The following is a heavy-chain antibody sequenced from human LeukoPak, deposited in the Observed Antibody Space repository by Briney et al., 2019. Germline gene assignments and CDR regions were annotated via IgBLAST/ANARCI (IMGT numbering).Heavy chain of an antibody. J-gene: IGHJ4*02. CDR3: AKDRGGSVAGTQFDY. CDR1: GFTVSPYA. Sequence: GGSLRLSCAASGFTVSPYAMSWVRQAPGKGLEWVSHFSATGGFTKYADSVKGRFTISRDDSRNTLYLQMSSLRDEDTAVYYCAKDRGGSVAGTQFDYWGQGTLVTVSS. D-gene: IGHD6-19*01. V-gene: IGHV3-23*01. CDR2: FSATGGFT.